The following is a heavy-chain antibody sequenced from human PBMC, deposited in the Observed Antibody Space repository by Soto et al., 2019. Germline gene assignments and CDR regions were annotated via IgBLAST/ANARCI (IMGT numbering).Heavy chain of an antibody. Sequence: PSETLSLTWTVSGASSSTGYWSRIRQPPGKGLEWIGFMYFGGSFNYNPSLTGRVTISVETSKNQFSMKVTSVTAADTAVYYCARSYYDTTGFAVDPWGQGTLVTV. D-gene: IGHD3-22*01. V-gene: IGHV4-59*08. CDR3: ARSYYDTTGFAVDP. CDR2: MYFGGSF. CDR1: GASSSTGY. J-gene: IGHJ5*02.